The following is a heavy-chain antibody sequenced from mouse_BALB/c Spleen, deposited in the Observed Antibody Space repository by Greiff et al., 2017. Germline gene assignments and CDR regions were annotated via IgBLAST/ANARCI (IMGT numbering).Heavy chain of an antibody. CDR3: ARRVYGSSYGFAY. CDR1: GFTFSSYA. D-gene: IGHD1-1*01. V-gene: IGHV5-9-1*01. J-gene: IGHJ3*01. CDR2: ISSGGSYT. Sequence: EVMLVESGGGLVKPGGSLKLSCAASGFTFSSYAMSWVRQTPEKRLEWVATISSGGSYTYYPDSVKGRFTISRDNAKNTLYLQMSSLRSEDTAMYYCARRVYGSSYGFAYWGQGTLVTVSA.